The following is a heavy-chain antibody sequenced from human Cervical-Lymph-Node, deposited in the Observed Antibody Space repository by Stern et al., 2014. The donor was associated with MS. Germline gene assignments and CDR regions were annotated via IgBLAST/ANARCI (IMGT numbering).Heavy chain of an antibody. D-gene: IGHD3-16*01. Sequence: VHLVESGAEVKKPGSSVKVSCKASGGTFSSYAINWVRQAPGQGPEWMGGIIPIFGTASYAQKFKGRVTITADESTSTAYMELSSLRSEDTAVYYCARDSRHYDASYYFDSWGQGTLVTVSS. J-gene: IGHJ4*02. CDR3: ARDSRHYDASYYFDS. CDR2: IIPIFGTA. CDR1: GGTFSSYA. V-gene: IGHV1-69*01.